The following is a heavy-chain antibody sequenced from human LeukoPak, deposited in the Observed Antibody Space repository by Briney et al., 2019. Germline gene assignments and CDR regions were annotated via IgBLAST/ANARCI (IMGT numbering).Heavy chain of an antibody. CDR1: GFTFSTYW. D-gene: IGHD6-13*01. J-gene: IGHJ4*02. Sequence: PGGSLRLSCAASGFTFSTYWMSWVRQAPGKGLEWVSAIGGTAGGTHYADSVKGRFTISRDNAKNSLYLQMNSLRAEDMALYYCAKSGTSSWYSGFDYWGQGTLVTVSS. V-gene: IGHV3-23*01. CDR3: AKSGTSSWYSGFDY. CDR2: IGGTAGGT.